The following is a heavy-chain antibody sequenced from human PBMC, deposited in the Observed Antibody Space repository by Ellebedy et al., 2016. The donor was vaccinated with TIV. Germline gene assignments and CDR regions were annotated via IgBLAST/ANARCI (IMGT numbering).Heavy chain of an antibody. Sequence: AASVKVSCKAFGYIFTAYYMHWVRQAPGQGLEWMGWISPNSGATNYAQIFQGRVSMTRVTSINTAYMELSRLTSDDTAVYYCLRDRQGRNYQPGDCWGQGTLVTVSS. CDR2: ISPNSGAT. J-gene: IGHJ4*02. V-gene: IGHV1-2*02. D-gene: IGHD1-7*01. CDR3: LRDRQGRNYQPGDC. CDR1: GYIFTAYY.